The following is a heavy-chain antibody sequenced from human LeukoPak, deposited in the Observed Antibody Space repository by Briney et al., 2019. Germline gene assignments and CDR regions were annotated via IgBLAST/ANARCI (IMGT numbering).Heavy chain of an antibody. CDR2: VSPADGYA. D-gene: IGHD3-3*01. CDR3: AKDPRVAVSLWSLDY. Sequence: ASVKVSCKASGCTFTNFAISWVRQAPGQGLEWMRWVSPADGYANYAQKFQGRVTMTTDTSTNTAYMELRGLRSDDTAVYYCAKDPRVAVSLWSLDYWGQRTLVTVSS. CDR1: GCTFTNFA. J-gene: IGHJ4*02. V-gene: IGHV1-18*01.